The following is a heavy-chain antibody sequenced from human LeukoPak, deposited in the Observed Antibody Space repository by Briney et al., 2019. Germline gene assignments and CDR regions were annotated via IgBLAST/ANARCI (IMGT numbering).Heavy chain of an antibody. CDR2: IDAYNGNT. D-gene: IGHD1-1*01. J-gene: IGHJ6*03. CDR3: ARAGSYYYMDV. Sequence: ASVKVSCKAPGYTFTSSGISWVRQAPGQGLEWMGWIDAYNGNTDYAQKLQGRVTMTTDTSTATAYMELRSLRLDDTAVYYCARAGSYYYMDVWGKGTTVTVSS. CDR1: GYTFTSSG. V-gene: IGHV1-18*01.